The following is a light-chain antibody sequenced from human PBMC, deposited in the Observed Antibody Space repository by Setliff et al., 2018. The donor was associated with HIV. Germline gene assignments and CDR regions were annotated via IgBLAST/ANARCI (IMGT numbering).Light chain of an antibody. CDR3: SSYTSSSTYV. Sequence: QSVLAQPASVSGSPGQSITISCTGTSSDVGGYNYVSWYQQHPGKAPKLMIYEVSNRPSGVSNRFSGSKSGNTASLTISGLQAEDEADYSCSSYTSSSTYVFGTGTKGTVL. CDR1: SSDVGGYNY. CDR2: EVS. V-gene: IGLV2-14*01. J-gene: IGLJ1*01.